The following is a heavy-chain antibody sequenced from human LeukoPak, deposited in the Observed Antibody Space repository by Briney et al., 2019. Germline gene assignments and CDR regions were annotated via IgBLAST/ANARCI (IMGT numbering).Heavy chain of an antibody. CDR2: INPKSGGT. D-gene: IGHD6-13*01. V-gene: IGHV1-2*02. Sequence: ASVKVSCKASGYTFTGYYMHWVRQAPGQGLEWMGWINPKSGGTNYAQKLQGRVTMTTDTSTSTAYMELRSLRSDDTAVYYCARDRPYSSSWYDAFDIWGQGTMVTVSS. CDR3: ARDRPYSSSWYDAFDI. J-gene: IGHJ3*02. CDR1: GYTFTGYY.